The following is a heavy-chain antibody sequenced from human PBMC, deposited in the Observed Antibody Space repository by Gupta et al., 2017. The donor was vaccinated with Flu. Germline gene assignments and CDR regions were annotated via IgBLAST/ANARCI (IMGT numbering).Heavy chain of an antibody. V-gene: IGHV3-30*18. CDR2: ISYDGTNK. D-gene: IGHD3-3*01. J-gene: IGHJ4*02. CDR3: AKDRRGYYDFWTGFFDF. Sequence: PGKALEWVAFISYDGTNKYFLDSVTGRFTMSRDNSKNTLYLQMDSLRAEDTAVYYCAKDRRGYYDFWTGFFDFWGPGTPVSVSS.